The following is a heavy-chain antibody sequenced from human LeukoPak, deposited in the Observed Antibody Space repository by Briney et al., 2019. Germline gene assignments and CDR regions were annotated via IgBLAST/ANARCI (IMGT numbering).Heavy chain of an antibody. CDR2: MNPNSGNT. V-gene: IGHV1-8*01. J-gene: IGHJ4*02. Sequence: ASVKVSCKASGYTFTSYDINWVRQATGQGLEWMGWMNPNSGNTGYAQKFQGRVTMTRNTSISTAYMELSSLRSEDTAVYYCARDGYSGIRRLDRFDYWGQGTLVTVSS. CDR1: GYTFTSYD. D-gene: IGHD5-12*01. CDR3: ARDGYSGIRRLDRFDY.